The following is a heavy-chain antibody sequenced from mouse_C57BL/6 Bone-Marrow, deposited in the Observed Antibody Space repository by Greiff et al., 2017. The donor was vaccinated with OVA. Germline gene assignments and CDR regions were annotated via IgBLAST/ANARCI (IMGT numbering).Heavy chain of an antibody. CDR3: ARHYEGDYYYAMDY. CDR2: ISSGGSYT. D-gene: IGHD2-3*01. V-gene: IGHV5-6*01. CDR1: GFTFSSYG. Sequence: EVHLVESGGDLVKPGGSLKLSCAASGFTFSSYGMSWVRQTPDKRLEWVATISSGGSYTYYPDSVKGRFTISRDNAKNTLYLQMSSLKSEVIAMYYCARHYEGDYYYAMDYWGQGTSVTVSS. J-gene: IGHJ4*01.